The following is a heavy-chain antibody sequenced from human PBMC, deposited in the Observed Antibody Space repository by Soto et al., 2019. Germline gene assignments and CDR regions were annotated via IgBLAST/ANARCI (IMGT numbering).Heavy chain of an antibody. Sequence: SETLSLTCTVSGGSIRNYYWSWIRQPAGKGLEWIGRVYSTGTTNYNPSLRSRVAMSVDTSKNQFSLRLDSVTAADTATYFCARDEYYDSNNWFEHWGLGTLVTSPQ. CDR3: ARDEYYDSNNWFEH. J-gene: IGHJ5*02. CDR2: VYSTGTT. CDR1: GGSIRNYY. D-gene: IGHD3-22*01. V-gene: IGHV4-4*07.